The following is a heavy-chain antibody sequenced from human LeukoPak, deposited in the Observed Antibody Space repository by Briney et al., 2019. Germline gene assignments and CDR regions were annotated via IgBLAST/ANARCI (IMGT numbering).Heavy chain of an antibody. CDR1: GGTFNNFV. J-gene: IGHJ4*02. CDR3: AIDSTGYYKQRAYYFDY. CDR2: IIPAFGST. D-gene: IGHD3-22*01. V-gene: IGHV1-69*05. Sequence: SVKVSCKASGGTFNNFVISWVRQAPGQGLEWMGGIIPAFGSTDYAQQFQDRVTIVTDASTSTAYIELSSLRSDDTAVYYCAIDSTGYYKQRAYYFDYWGQGTLVTVSS.